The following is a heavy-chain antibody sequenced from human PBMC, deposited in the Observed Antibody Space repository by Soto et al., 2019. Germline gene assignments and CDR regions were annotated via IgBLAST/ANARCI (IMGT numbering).Heavy chain of an antibody. CDR3: ASPGHCRSTSCYTDRLNWLET. V-gene: IGHV1-3*01. J-gene: IGHJ5*02. Sequence: ASVKVSCKASGYTFTSYAMHWVRQAPGQRLEWMGWINAGNGNTKYSQKFQGRVTITRDTSASTAYMELSSLRSQDTAVYYCASPGHCRSTSCYTDRLNWLETWEKETLVIV. D-gene: IGHD2-2*02. CDR1: GYTFTSYA. CDR2: INAGNGNT.